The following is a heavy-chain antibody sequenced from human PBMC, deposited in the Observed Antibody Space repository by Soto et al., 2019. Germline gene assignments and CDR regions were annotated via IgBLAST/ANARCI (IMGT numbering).Heavy chain of an antibody. V-gene: IGHV3-7*01. J-gene: IGHJ6*02. CDR3: ARDTYYYYYYGMDV. CDR1: GFTFSSYW. Sequence: PGGSLRLSCAASGFTFSSYWMSWVRQAPEKGLEWVANIKQDGSEKYYVDSVKGRFTISRDNAKNSLYLQMNSLRAEDTAVYYCARDTYYYYYYGMDVWGQGTTVTVSS. CDR2: IKQDGSEK.